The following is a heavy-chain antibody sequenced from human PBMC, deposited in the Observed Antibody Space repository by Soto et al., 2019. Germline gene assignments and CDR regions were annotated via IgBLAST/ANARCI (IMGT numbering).Heavy chain of an antibody. Sequence: GGSLRLSCAVSGFTFSSYLMYWVRQAPGKGLEWVANIKGDGSEKNYVDSVKGRFTISRDNAKNSLYLQMNSLRVEDTAVYYCVSPPFRAQGTLVTVSS. CDR3: VSPPF. CDR2: IKGDGSEK. J-gene: IGHJ4*02. CDR1: GFTFSSYL. V-gene: IGHV3-7*01.